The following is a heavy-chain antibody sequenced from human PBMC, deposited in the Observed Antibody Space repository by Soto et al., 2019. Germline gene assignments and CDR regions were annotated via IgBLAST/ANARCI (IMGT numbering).Heavy chain of an antibody. CDR1: GDSISTFY. CDR2: VYYTGST. D-gene: IGHD3-22*01. J-gene: IGHJ4*02. CDR3: ARGRTVRNYADDSSDYFYFFDY. Sequence: ETLSLTCTVSGDSISTFYWGWMRQAPGKELEWIGYVYYTGSTNYNPSLKSRVTISVDRSKNQFSLKLTSANAADTAVYYCARGRTVRNYADDSSDYFYFFDYWGQGTQVTVSS. V-gene: IGHV4-59*01.